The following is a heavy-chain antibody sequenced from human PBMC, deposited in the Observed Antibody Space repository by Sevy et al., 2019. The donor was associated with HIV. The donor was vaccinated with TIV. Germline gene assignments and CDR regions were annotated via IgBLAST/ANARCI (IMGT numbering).Heavy chain of an antibody. D-gene: IGHD3-9*01. CDR2: IYYSGST. V-gene: IGHV4-39*01. Sequence: SETLSLTCGVSGDSINSNDYYWGWIRQPPGKGLEWIGTIYYSGSTYYNPSLKSRVTISVDTSKNQFPLKLTSVTAADTALYYCARHLPLAYYEILTPDSRPFDNWGQGTLVTVSS. J-gene: IGHJ4*02. CDR1: GDSINSNDYY. CDR3: ARHLPLAYYEILTPDSRPFDN.